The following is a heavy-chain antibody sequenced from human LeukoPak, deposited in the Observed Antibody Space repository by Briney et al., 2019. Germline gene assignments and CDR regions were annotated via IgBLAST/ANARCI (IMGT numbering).Heavy chain of an antibody. D-gene: IGHD3-22*01. CDR1: GSTFSSYA. J-gene: IGHJ4*02. CDR2: ISYDGSNK. CDR3: ARDDPNYYDSSGYLSLDLDY. Sequence: GGSLRLSCAASGSTFSSYAMHWVRQAPGKGLEWVAVISYDGSNKYYADSVKGRFTISRDNSKNTLYLQMNSLRAEDTAVYYCARDDPNYYDSSGYLSLDLDYWGQGTLVTVSS. V-gene: IGHV3-30-3*01.